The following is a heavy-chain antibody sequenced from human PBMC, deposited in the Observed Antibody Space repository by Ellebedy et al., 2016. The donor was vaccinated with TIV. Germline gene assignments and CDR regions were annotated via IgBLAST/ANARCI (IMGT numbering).Heavy chain of an antibody. CDR1: GFTFGDQN. J-gene: IGHJ4*02. CDR2: ISDSGHTI. V-gene: IGHV3-11*01. Sequence: GESLKISCAASGFTFGDQNLSWIRQAPGKGLEWISYISDSGHTIYYADSVKGRFTISRENAKKSVYLQMHSLRVEDTAVYYCAASENPKRFDFWGQGILVTVSS. D-gene: IGHD1-1*01. CDR3: AASENPKRFDF.